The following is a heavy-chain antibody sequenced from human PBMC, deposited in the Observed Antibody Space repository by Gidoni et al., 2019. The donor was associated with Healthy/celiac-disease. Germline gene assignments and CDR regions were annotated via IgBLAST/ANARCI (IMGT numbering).Heavy chain of an antibody. J-gene: IGHJ4*02. V-gene: IGHV3-23*01. CDR3: AKDENGPYDSSGCDY. CDR2: ISGSGGST. CDR1: GFTLSSYA. D-gene: IGHD3-22*01. Sequence: EVQLLESGGGLVQPGGSLRLPWAASGFTLSSYAMSWVRQAPGQGLEWVSAISGSGGSTYYADSVKGRFTISRDKSKNTLYLQMNSLRAEDTAVYYCAKDENGPYDSSGCDYWGQGTLVTVSS.